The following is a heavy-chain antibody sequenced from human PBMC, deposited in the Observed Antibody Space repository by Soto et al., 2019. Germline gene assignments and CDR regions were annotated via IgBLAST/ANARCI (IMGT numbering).Heavy chain of an antibody. V-gene: IGHV5-51*01. CDR2: IYPGDSDS. CDR1: GYSFTSYW. J-gene: IGHJ5*02. D-gene: IGHD3-10*01. CDR3: ARTTMVRGVANWFDP. Sequence: GESLKISCKGSGYSFTSYWIGWVRQMPGKGLEWMGIIYPGDSDSRYSPSFQGQVTISADKSISTTYLQWSSLKASDTAMYYCARTTMVRGVANWFDPWGQGTLVTVSS.